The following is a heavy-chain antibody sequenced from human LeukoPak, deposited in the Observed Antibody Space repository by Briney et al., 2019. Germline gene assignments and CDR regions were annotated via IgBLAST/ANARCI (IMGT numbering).Heavy chain of an antibody. CDR1: GYMFTSYW. Sequence: GESLKISCKGSGYMFTSYWIGWVRQMPGKGLEWMGIIYPGDSDTRYSPSFQGQVTISADKSISAAYLQWSSLKASDTAMYYCARHTNDYGGYGDYWGQGTLVTVSS. V-gene: IGHV5-51*01. CDR3: ARHTNDYGGYGDY. D-gene: IGHD4-23*01. J-gene: IGHJ4*02. CDR2: IYPGDSDT.